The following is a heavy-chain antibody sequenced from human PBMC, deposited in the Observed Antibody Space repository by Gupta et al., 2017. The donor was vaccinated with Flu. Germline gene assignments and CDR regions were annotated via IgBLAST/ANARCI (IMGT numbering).Heavy chain of an antibody. J-gene: IGHJ4*02. CDR2: IWYDGSNK. V-gene: IGHV3-33*01. CDR1: GFTFSSYG. D-gene: IGHD6-6*01. CDR3: AREPYSSSSPPASLDY. Sequence: QVQLVESGGGVVQPGRSLRLSCAASGFTFSSYGMHWVRQAPGKGLEWVAVIWYDGSNKYYADSVKGRFTISRDKSKNTLYLQMNSLRAEDTAVYYCAREPYSSSSPPASLDYWGQGTLVTVSS.